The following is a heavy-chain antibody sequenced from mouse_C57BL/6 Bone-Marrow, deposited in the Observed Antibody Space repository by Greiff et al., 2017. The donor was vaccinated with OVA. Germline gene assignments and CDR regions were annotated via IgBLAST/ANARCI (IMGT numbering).Heavy chain of an antibody. D-gene: IGHD2-14*01. CDR3: VGGTCFDY. J-gene: IGHJ2*01. CDR1: GFSFNTYA. Sequence: EVQRVESGGGLVQPKGSLKLSCAASGFSFNTYAMNWVRQAPGKGLEWVARIRSKSNNYSTYYAVSVKDSFTISRDDSDSLLYLKMHNLKTEDTAMYYCVGGTCFDYWGKGTTLTVSS. V-gene: IGHV10-1*01. CDR2: IRSKSNNYST.